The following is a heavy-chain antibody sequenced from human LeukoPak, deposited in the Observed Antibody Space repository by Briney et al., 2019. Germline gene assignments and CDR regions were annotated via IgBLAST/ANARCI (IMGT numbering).Heavy chain of an antibody. CDR3: ARHNDILTGYYTDY. Sequence: SETLSLTCAVYGGSFSGYYWSWIRQPPGKGLEWIGEINHSGSTNYNPSLKSRVTISVDTSKNQFSLKLSSVTAADTAVYYCARHNDILTGYYTDYWGQGTLVTVSS. D-gene: IGHD3-9*01. CDR1: GGSFSGYY. V-gene: IGHV4-34*01. J-gene: IGHJ4*02. CDR2: INHSGST.